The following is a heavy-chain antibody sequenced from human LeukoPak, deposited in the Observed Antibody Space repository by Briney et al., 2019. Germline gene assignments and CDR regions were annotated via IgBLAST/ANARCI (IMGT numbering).Heavy chain of an antibody. V-gene: IGHV4-59*01. D-gene: IGHD2-15*01. CDR3: ARDRFIVL. CDR2: VYYTGST. Sequence: KPSETLSLTCTVSGGSISNYYWTWIRQPPGKGLEWIGFVYYTGSTNYNPSLKSRVTISIDTSKNQFSLKLTSVTAADTAMYYCARDRFIVLWGQGTLVTVSS. J-gene: IGHJ4*02. CDR1: GGSISNYY.